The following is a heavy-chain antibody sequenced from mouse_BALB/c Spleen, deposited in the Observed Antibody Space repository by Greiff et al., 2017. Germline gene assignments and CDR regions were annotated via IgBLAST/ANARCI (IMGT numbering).Heavy chain of an antibody. CDR3: ARSFYLLSMDY. CDR1: GFNIKDTY. J-gene: IGHJ4*01. Sequence: VQLKESGAELVKPGASVKLSCTASGFNIKDTYMHWVKQRPEQGLEWIGRIDPANGNTKYDPKFQGKATITADTSSNTAYLQLSSLTSEDTAVYYCARSFYLLSMDYWGQGTSVTVSS. V-gene: IGHV14-3*02. D-gene: IGHD2-1*01. CDR2: IDPANGNT.